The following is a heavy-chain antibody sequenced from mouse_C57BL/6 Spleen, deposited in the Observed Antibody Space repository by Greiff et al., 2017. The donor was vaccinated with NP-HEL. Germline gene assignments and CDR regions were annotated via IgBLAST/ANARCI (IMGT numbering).Heavy chain of an antibody. J-gene: IGHJ2*01. CDR2: INPSTGGT. CDR1: GYSFTGYY. CDR3: ARGRAD. D-gene: IGHD1-1*01. V-gene: IGHV1-42*01. Sequence: VQLQQSGPELVKPGASVKISCKASGYSFTGYYMNWVKQSPEKSLEWIGEINPSTGGTTYNQKFKAKATLTVDKSSSTAYMQLKSLASEDSAVYYCARGRADWGTGTTLTVSS.